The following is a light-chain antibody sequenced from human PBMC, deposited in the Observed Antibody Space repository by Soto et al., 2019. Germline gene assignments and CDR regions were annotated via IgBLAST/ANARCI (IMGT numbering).Light chain of an antibody. Sequence: EIVLTQSPGTLSLSPGERATLSCRASQSVSSSYLAWFQQKPGQSPRLLIYGVSSRATGIPARFSGSGSGADFTLTISRLEPEDFVVYYCQHYGSSPWTFGQGTKVEI. J-gene: IGKJ1*01. CDR3: QHYGSSPWT. CDR2: GVS. CDR1: QSVSSSY. V-gene: IGKV3-20*01.